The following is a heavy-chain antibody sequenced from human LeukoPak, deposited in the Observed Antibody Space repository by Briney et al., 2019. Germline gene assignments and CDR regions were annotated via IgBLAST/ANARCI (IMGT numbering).Heavy chain of an antibody. J-gene: IGHJ4*02. CDR2: INPNSGGT. CDR3: ARGVQYSSGHNDY. CDR1: GYTFTGYY. Sequence: ASVKVSCKASGYTFTGYYMHWVRQAPGQGLEWMGWINPNSGGTNYAQKFQGRVTMTRDTSISTAYTELSRLRSDDTAVYYCARGVQYSSGHNDYWGQGTLVTVSS. V-gene: IGHV1-2*02. D-gene: IGHD6-19*01.